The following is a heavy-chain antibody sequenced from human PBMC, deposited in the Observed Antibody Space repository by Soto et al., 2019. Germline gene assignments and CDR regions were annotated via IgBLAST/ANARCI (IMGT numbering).Heavy chain of an antibody. J-gene: IGHJ4*02. CDR1: GFTFSSYA. D-gene: IGHD5-18*01. CDR3: AKIYSHDFFDY. Sequence: QVQLVESGGGVVQPGMSLRLSCAASGFTFSSYAMHWVRQPPGKGLEWVAFISYDGSNKYYADSVKSRFTISRDNSKNTLYLQMNSLRAEDTAVYYCAKIYSHDFFDYWGQGTLVTVSS. V-gene: IGHV3-30*18. CDR2: ISYDGSNK.